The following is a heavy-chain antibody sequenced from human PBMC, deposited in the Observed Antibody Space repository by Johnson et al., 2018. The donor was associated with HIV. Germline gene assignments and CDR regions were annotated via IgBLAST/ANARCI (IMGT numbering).Heavy chain of an antibody. CDR3: ARELRAGGAFDI. D-gene: IGHD4-17*01. V-gene: IGHV3-30*04. Sequence: QVQLVESGGGVVQPGRSLRLSCAASGFTFSSYAMHWVRQAPGKGLEWVAVISYDGRDKYYADSVKGRFTISRDNSKNTLYLQMNSLRAEDTAVYYCARELRAGGAFDIWGQGTMVTVSS. CDR2: ISYDGRDK. CDR1: GFTFSSYA. J-gene: IGHJ3*02.